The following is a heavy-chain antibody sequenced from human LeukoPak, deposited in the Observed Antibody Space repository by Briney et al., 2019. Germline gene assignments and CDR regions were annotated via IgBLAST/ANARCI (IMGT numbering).Heavy chain of an antibody. J-gene: IGHJ5*02. V-gene: IGHV4-39*07. CDR3: AREGDIVVVPALFDP. D-gene: IGHD2-2*01. CDR2: IYYSGGT. Sequence: SETLSLTCTVSGGSICSSSYYWGWIRQPPGKGLEWIGSIYYSGGTYYNPSLKSRVTISVDRSKSQFSLKLSSVTAADTAVYYCAREGDIVVVPALFDPWGQGTLVTVSS. CDR1: GGSICSSSYY.